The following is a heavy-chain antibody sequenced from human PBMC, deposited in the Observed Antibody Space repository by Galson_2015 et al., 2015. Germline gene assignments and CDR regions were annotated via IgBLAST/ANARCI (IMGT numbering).Heavy chain of an antibody. CDR3: AGGDDSFRWGV. Sequence: SVKVSCKASGYTLTTYYMHWVRQAPGQGLEWMGIISPSGRSTTYAQKFQGRFTMTRDTSTTTLFMELSSLRSDDTAVYYCAGGDDSFRWGVWGKGTTVTVSS. CDR1: GYTLTTYY. J-gene: IGHJ6*04. D-gene: IGHD3-22*01. V-gene: IGHV1-46*01. CDR2: ISPSGRST.